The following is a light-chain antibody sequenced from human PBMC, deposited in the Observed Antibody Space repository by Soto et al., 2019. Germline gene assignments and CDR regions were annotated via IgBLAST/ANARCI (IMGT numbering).Light chain of an antibody. V-gene: IGKV3-15*01. CDR3: QQYNTWRT. Sequence: EIVMTQSPATLSVSPGERATLSCRASQSISSNLAWYQQKGGQAPRLLIYGASTRATGVPARFSGSGSGTEFTLTISTLQSEDFAVYFCQQYNTWRTFGQGTKVEIK. CDR1: QSISSN. CDR2: GAS. J-gene: IGKJ1*01.